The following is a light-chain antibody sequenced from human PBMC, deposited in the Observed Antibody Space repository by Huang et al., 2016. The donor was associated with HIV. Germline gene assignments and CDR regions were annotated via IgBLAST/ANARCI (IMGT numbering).Light chain of an antibody. Sequence: EIVLTQSPGTLFLSPGERATLSCRASQSVSSSYLAWYPQKPGQAPRLLLYGASSRATGVPDRFSGSWSGTDFTLTISRLEPEDFAVYYCQQYGSSPLITFGQGTRLEIK. CDR3: QQYGSSPLIT. CDR2: GAS. V-gene: IGKV3-20*01. J-gene: IGKJ5*01. CDR1: QSVSSSY.